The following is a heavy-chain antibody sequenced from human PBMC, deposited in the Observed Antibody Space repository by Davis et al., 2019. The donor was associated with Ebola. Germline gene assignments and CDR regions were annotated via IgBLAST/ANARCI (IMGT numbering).Heavy chain of an antibody. J-gene: IGHJ4*02. CDR2: ISAYNGNT. V-gene: IGHV1-18*04. D-gene: IGHD2-2*01. CDR1: GYTFTSYG. Sequence: ASVKVSCKASGYTFTSYGISWVRQAPGQGLEWMGWISAYNGNTNYAQKFQGRVTMTTDTSTSTAYMELRSLRSDDTAVYYCARGKDIVVVPAATVFDYWGQGTLVTVSS. CDR3: ARGKDIVVVPAATVFDY.